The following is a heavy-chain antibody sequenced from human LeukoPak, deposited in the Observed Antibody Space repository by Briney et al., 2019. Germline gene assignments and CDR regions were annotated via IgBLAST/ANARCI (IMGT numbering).Heavy chain of an antibody. J-gene: IGHJ4*02. V-gene: IGHV3-23*01. Sequence: TGGSLTFSCAASGFTFSSYAMSWVHQAPGKGLEWVSAISGSGGSTYYADSVKGRFTISRDNSKNTLYLQMNSQRAEDTAVYYCAKPYCSSTSCYKFWGQGTLVTVSS. CDR3: AKPYCSSTSCYKF. D-gene: IGHD2-2*02. CDR2: ISGSGGST. CDR1: GFTFSSYA.